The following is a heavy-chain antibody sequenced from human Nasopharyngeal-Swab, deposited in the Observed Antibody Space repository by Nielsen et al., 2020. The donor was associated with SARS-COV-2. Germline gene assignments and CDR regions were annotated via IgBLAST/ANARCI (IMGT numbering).Heavy chain of an antibody. CDR3: VHLWLPGF. D-gene: IGHD2-21*01. CDR2: IYHSGNT. Sequence: SETLSLTCTVSGYSISSGYYWGWIRQPPGKGLVWIASIYHSGNTYYNPSLKSRVTISVDTSKNQFSLKLNSVTAADTALYFCVHLWLPGFWGQGTLVTVSS. CDR1: GYSISSGYY. V-gene: IGHV4-38-2*02. J-gene: IGHJ4*02.